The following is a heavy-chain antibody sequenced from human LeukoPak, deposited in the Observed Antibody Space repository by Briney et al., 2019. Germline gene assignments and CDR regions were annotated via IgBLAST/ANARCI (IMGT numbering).Heavy chain of an antibody. CDR2: IYSGGST. CDR1: GFTVSSNY. D-gene: IGHD4-11*01. CDR3: ARVSYSNRTPLDY. J-gene: IGHJ4*02. V-gene: IGHV3-66*01. Sequence: GGSLRLSCADSGFTVSSNYMRWVRQAPGKGLEWVSVIYSGGSTHYADSVKGRFTISRNNSKNTLYLQMNSLRAEDTAVYYCARVSYSNRTPLDYWGQGTLVTVSS.